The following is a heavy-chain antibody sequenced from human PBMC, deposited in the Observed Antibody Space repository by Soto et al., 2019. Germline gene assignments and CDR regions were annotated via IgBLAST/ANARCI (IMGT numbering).Heavy chain of an antibody. J-gene: IGHJ4*02. D-gene: IGHD3-22*01. CDR1: GFTFSSYS. Sequence: EVQLVESGGGLVQPGGSLRLSCAASGFTFSSYSMNWVRQAPGKGLEWVSYISSSSSTIYYADSVKGRFTISRDNAKNSLYLQMNSLSNEDTAVYYCARDEGYYDSSGSYYVDYWGQGTLVTVSS. V-gene: IGHV3-48*02. CDR3: ARDEGYYDSSGSYYVDY. CDR2: ISSSSSTI.